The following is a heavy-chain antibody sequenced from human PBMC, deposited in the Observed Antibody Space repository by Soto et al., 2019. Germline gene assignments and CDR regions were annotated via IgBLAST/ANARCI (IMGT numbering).Heavy chain of an antibody. J-gene: IGHJ5*02. CDR2: ISGSDDST. D-gene: IGHD2-2*01. CDR1: GFTFSSYA. CDR3: ARDQSPYQLLSPNWFDP. Sequence: VGSLRLSCAASGFTFSSYAMSWVRQAPGKGLEWVSSISGSDDSTYYADSVKGRFTISRDNSKNTLYLQMNSLRAEDTAVYYCARDQSPYQLLSPNWFDPWGQGTLLTVSS. V-gene: IGHV3-23*01.